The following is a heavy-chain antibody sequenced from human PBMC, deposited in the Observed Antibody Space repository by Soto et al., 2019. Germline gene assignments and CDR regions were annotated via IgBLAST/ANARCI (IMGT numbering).Heavy chain of an antibody. CDR2: VYYSGST. CDR1: GGSISTYF. D-gene: IGHD3-10*01. CDR3: ARDKASGNYYNYFDP. J-gene: IGHJ5*02. Sequence: SETLSLTCTVSGGSISTYFWSWIRQPPGKGLEWIGYVYYSGSTTYNPSLKGRVSISVDTSKNQFSLKLTSVTAADTAVYYCARDKASGNYYNYFDPWGQGALVTVSS. V-gene: IGHV4-59*01.